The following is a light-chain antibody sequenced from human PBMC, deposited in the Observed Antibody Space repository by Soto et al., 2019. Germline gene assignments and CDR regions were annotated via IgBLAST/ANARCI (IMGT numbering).Light chain of an antibody. Sequence: DIPMTQSPSSLSASAWDEVTITCRASQTIITYLNWYQLKPRKPPRRLIYAASTLQSGVPSRFSGSGAGTDFTLTISSLQPEDFATYYCQQSYNSPQTFGRGTKVDIK. CDR1: QTIITY. J-gene: IGKJ1*01. V-gene: IGKV1-39*01. CDR3: QQSYNSPQT. CDR2: AAS.